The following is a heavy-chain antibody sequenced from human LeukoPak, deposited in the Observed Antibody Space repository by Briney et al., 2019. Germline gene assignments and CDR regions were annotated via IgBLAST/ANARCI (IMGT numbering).Heavy chain of an antibody. D-gene: IGHD4-17*01. CDR2: IYYSGST. Sequence: SETLSLTCTVSGGSVSSGSYYWRWFRQPPGKGLEWFGYIYYSGSTNYNPSLKSRVTISVDTSKNQFSLKLSSVTAADTAVYYCAREAWGSYGDYYFDYWGQGTLVTVSS. J-gene: IGHJ4*02. V-gene: IGHV4-61*01. CDR3: AREAWGSYGDYYFDY. CDR1: GGSVSSGSYY.